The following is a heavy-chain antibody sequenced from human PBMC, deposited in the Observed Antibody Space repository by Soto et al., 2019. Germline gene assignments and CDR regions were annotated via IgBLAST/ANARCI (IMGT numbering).Heavy chain of an antibody. Sequence: QITLKESGPTLVKPTQTLTLTCTFSGFSLSTSGVGVGWIRQPPGKALEWLALIYWDDDKRYSPSLKSRLTTTKDTSKNQVVPTMTNMDPVDTATYYCAHSKPYYYDSSGYPRVYNWFAPWGQGTLVTVSS. D-gene: IGHD3-22*01. CDR3: AHSKPYYYDSSGYPRVYNWFAP. CDR2: IYWDDDK. J-gene: IGHJ5*02. V-gene: IGHV2-5*02. CDR1: GFSLSTSGVG.